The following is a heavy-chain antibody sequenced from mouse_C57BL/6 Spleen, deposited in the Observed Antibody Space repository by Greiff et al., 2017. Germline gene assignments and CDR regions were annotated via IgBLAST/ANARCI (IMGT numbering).Heavy chain of an antibody. V-gene: IGHV1-50*01. CDR3: ARADGSPSYAMDY. Sequence: QVQLQQPGAELVKPGASVKLSCKASGYTFTSYWMQWVKQRPGQGLEWIGEIDPSDSYTNYNQKFKGKATLTVDTSSSTAYMQLSSLTSEDSAVYYCARADGSPSYAMDYWGQGTSVTVSS. D-gene: IGHD1-1*01. CDR2: IDPSDSYT. CDR1: GYTFTSYW. J-gene: IGHJ4*01.